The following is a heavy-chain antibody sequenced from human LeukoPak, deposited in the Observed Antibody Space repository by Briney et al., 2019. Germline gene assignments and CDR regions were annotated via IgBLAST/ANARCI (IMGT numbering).Heavy chain of an antibody. J-gene: IGHJ3*02. CDR1: GFTFSRYE. CDR3: ARDQTLLWVGESDSDDALDI. V-gene: IGHV3-48*03. CDR2: ISSSGSTI. D-gene: IGHD3-10*01. Sequence: PGGSLRLSCAASGFTFSRYEMNWVRQAPGKGLEWVSYISSSGSTIYYADSVKGRFTISRDNAKNSLYLQMNSLRAEDTAVYYCARDQTLLWVGESDSDDALDIWGQGTMVTVSS.